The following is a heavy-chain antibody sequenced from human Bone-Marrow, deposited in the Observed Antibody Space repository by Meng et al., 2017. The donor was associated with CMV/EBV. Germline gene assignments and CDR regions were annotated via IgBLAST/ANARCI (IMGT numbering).Heavy chain of an antibody. V-gene: IGHV3-21*01. CDR3: ARDRFLEWLSGYYGMDV. D-gene: IGHD3-3*01. CDR2: ISSSSSYI. J-gene: IGHJ6*02. Sequence: GESLKISCAASGFTFSSYSMNWVRQAPGKGLEWVSSISSSSSYIYYADSVKGRFTISRDNAKNSLYLQMNSLRAEDTAVYYCARDRFLEWLSGYYGMDVWAQGTTVTVPS. CDR1: GFTFSSYS.